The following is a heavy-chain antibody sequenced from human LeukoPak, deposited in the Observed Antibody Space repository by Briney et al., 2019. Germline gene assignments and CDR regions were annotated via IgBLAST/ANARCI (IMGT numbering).Heavy chain of an antibody. J-gene: IGHJ5*02. Sequence: NPSETLSLTCTVSGGSISGYFWSWIRQPPGKGLEWIGYIYYSGSTSYNPSLKSRVTISVDTSKNQFSLKLSSVTAADTAVYYCARFRGIRWFDPWGQGTLVTVSS. D-gene: IGHD3-3*02. CDR3: ARFRGIRWFDP. V-gene: IGHV4-59*01. CDR2: IYYSGST. CDR1: GGSISGYF.